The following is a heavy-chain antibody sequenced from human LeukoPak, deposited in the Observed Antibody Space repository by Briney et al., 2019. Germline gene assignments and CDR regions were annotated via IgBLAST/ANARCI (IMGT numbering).Heavy chain of an antibody. CDR2: ISGNGGST. V-gene: IGHV3-64D*06. CDR3: VKDLYKGDSSSWYYFDY. D-gene: IGHD6-13*01. CDR1: GFIISKYA. Sequence: PGGSLRLSCSASGFIISKYAMHWVRLAPGKGLEYVSAISGNGGSTYYADSVKGRFTISRDNSKNTLYLQMSSLRAEDTAIYHCVKDLYKGDSSSWYYFDYWGQGTLVTVSS. J-gene: IGHJ4*02.